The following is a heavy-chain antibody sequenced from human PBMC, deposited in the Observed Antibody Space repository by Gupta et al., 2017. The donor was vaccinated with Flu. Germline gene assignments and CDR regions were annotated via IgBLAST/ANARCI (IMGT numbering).Heavy chain of an antibody. V-gene: IGHV4-4*07. CDR2: IYTSGST. Sequence: IRQPAGKGLEWIGRIYTSGSTNYNPSLKSRVTMSVDTSKNQFSLKLSSVTAADTAVYYCARGGRGSSGWIDFWGQGTLVTVSS. J-gene: IGHJ4*02. CDR3: ARGGRGSSGWIDF. D-gene: IGHD6-19*01.